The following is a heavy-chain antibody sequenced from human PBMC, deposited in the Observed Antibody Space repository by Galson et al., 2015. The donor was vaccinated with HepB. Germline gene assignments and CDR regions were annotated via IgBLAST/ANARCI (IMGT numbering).Heavy chain of an antibody. J-gene: IGHJ6*02. D-gene: IGHD3-16*01. Sequence: SLRLSCAASGFTFSYYAMTWVRQAPGKGLEWVSSISGGGETTYYADSMKGRFTVSRDNAKKTLYLRTNSLRAEDTAVYYCAKGDVWGSAARNYGMDVWGQGTTVTVSS. CDR1: GFTFSYYA. CDR2: ISGGGETT. CDR3: AKGDVWGSAARNYGMDV. V-gene: IGHV3-23*01.